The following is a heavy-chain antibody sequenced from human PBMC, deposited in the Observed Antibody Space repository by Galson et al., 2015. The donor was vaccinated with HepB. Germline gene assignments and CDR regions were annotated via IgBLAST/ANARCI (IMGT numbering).Heavy chain of an antibody. V-gene: IGHV3-9*01. CDR1: GFTFDDYA. CDR3: AKDGVYDLLYYYGMDV. Sequence: SLRLSCAASGFTFDDYAMHWVRQAPGKGLEWVSGISWNSGSIGYADSVKGRFTISRDNAKNSLYLQMNSLRAEDTALYYCAKDGVYDLLYYYGMDVWGQGTTVTVSS. CDR2: ISWNSGSI. D-gene: IGHD2/OR15-2a*01. J-gene: IGHJ6*02.